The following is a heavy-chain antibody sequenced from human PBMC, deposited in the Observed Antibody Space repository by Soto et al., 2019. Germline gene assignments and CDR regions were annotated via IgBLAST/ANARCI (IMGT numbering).Heavy chain of an antibody. CDR1: GGPLSDYP. V-gene: IGHV1-69*01. Sequence: QVQLVQSGAEVKKPGSSVKVSCKASGGPLSDYPISWVRQAPGQGLEWMGGIIPIFGTATYAQKFQGRVTITADESTSTAYMELSSLRSEDTAVYYGAVQSRNYWGSGEALEIWGQGTMVSVSS. CDR2: IIPIFGTA. D-gene: IGHD3-10*01. J-gene: IGHJ3*02. CDR3: AVQSRNYWGSGEALEI.